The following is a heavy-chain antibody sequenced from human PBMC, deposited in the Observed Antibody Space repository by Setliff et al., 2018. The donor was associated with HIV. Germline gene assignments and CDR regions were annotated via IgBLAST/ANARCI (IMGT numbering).Heavy chain of an antibody. J-gene: IGHJ6*02. CDR1: GYTFTGHY. CDR3: ARNFGLSPSGKYYYYYGMDI. V-gene: IGHV1-2*02. D-gene: IGHD3-10*01. CDR2: VNPNSGDA. Sequence: ASVKVSCKASGYTFTGHYLHWVRQAPGQGLEWLGWVNPNSGDAIYAQNFQGRVTMTRDTFINAAYMELRGLRSDDTAVYYCARNFGLSPSGKYYYYYGMDIWGQGTTVTVSS.